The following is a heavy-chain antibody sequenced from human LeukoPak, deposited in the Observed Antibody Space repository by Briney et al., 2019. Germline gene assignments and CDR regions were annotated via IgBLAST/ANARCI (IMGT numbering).Heavy chain of an antibody. CDR3: ASPGYCSSTSCYYYYYGMDV. D-gene: IGHD2-2*01. CDR1: GYTFTGYY. V-gene: IGHV1-2*02. Sequence: ASVKVSRKASGYTFTGYYMHWVRQAPGQGLEWMGWINPNSGGTNYAQKFQGRVTMTRDTSISTAYMELSRLRSDDTAVYYCASPGYCSSTSCYYYYYGMDVWGQGTTVTVSS. J-gene: IGHJ6*02. CDR2: INPNSGGT.